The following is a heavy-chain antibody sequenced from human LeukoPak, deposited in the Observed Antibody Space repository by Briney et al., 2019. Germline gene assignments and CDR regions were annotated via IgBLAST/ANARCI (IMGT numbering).Heavy chain of an antibody. CDR3: ARHSNKYDYDSSGHYRSFDY. Sequence: GGSLRLSCAASGFTFRSHWMSWVRQAPGKGLEWVANIKQDASDKYYVDSVKGRFTISRDNAKNSLYLRMNSLRAEDTAVYFCARHSNKYDYDSSGHYRSFDYWGQGTLVTVSS. CDR2: IKQDASDK. J-gene: IGHJ4*02. V-gene: IGHV3-7*01. CDR1: GFTFRSHW. D-gene: IGHD3-22*01.